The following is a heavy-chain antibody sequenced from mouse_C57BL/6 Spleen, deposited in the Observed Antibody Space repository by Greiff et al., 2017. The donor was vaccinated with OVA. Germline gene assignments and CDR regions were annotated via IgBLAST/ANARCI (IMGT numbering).Heavy chain of an antibody. D-gene: IGHD1-1*01. Sequence: QVQLQQPGAELVRPGSSVKLSCKASGYTFTSYWMDWVKQRPGQGLEWIGNIYPSDSETHYNQKFKDKATLTVDKSSSTAYMQLSSLTSEDSAVYYCARNNYYGSSYDYWGQGTTLTVSS. J-gene: IGHJ2*01. CDR1: GYTFTSYW. V-gene: IGHV1-61*01. CDR3: ARNNYYGSSYDY. CDR2: IYPSDSET.